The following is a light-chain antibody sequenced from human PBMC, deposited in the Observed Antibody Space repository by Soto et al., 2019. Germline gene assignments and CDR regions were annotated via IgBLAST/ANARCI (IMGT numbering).Light chain of an antibody. CDR1: QTICSC. CDR3: QQYGSSPPIT. Sequence: DIQMTKSPSTPSGSVGDRVTITCLSSQTICSCLAWYQQKPGKAPKLLIYGTSHRATGIPDRFSGSGSGTDFTLTINRLEPEDFAVYYCQQYGSSPPITFGQGTLLEIK. V-gene: IGKV1-5*01. CDR2: GTS. J-gene: IGKJ5*01.